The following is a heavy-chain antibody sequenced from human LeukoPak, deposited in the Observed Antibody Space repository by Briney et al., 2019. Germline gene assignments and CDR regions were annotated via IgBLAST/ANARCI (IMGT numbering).Heavy chain of an antibody. D-gene: IGHD6-13*01. CDR1: GFTFSSYS. J-gene: IGHJ3*02. V-gene: IGHV3-21*01. CDR3: ARVWWDSSSWYPDADAFDI. CDR2: ISSGSSYI. Sequence: KPGGSLRLSCAASGFTFSSYSMNWVRQAPGKGLEWVSSISSGSSYIYYADSVKGRFTISRDNAKNSLYLQMNSLRAEDTAVYYCARVWWDSSSWYPDADAFDIWGQGTMVTVSS.